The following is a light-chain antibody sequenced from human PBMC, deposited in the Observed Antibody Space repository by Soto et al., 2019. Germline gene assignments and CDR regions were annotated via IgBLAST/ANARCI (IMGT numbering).Light chain of an antibody. CDR3: QQYNSFPLS. Sequence: DMQMTQSPSTLSASVGDRVTITCRASRSISTWLAWYQQKPGKAPNLLIYDGSILQSGVPSRFSGSGSGTEFILTISSLQPDDFASYYCQQYNSFPLSFGGGTKVEIK. CDR1: RSISTW. J-gene: IGKJ4*01. V-gene: IGKV1-5*01. CDR2: DGS.